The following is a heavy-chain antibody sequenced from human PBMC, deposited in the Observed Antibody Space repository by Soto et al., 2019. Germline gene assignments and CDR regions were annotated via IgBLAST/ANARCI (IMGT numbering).Heavy chain of an antibody. D-gene: IGHD1-26*01. CDR3: ARNMGRGFDY. Sequence: QVQLEQSGAEVKKPGASVKVSCKASGYTFTSYYMHWVRQAPGQGPEWMGIINPNGGSTNYAQKFQGRVTMTRDTYTSTVYMELSSLRSEDTAVYYCARNMGRGFDYWGQGTQVTVSS. CDR1: GYTFTSYY. V-gene: IGHV1-46*03. J-gene: IGHJ4*02. CDR2: INPNGGST.